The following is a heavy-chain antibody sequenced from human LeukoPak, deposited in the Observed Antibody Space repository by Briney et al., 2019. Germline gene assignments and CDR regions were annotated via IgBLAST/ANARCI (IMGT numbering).Heavy chain of an antibody. D-gene: IGHD3-10*01. CDR1: GYTFAGYG. V-gene: IGHV1-18*01. Sequence: GESLKVSCKASGYTFAGYGISWVRQAPGQGLEWMGWISAYKRNTNYAQKFQGRVTMTTDTSTSTAYMELRSLRSDDTAVYYCARDLDGSGSYYTDYWGQGTLVTVSS. CDR3: ARDLDGSGSYYTDY. CDR2: ISAYKRNT. J-gene: IGHJ4*02.